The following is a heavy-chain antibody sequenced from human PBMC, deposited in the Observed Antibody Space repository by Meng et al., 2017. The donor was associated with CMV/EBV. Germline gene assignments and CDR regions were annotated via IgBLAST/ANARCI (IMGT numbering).Heavy chain of an antibody. Sequence: VKQQPWGAGLLKPSETLSLTCAVYGGSFSGYYWSWIRQPPGKGLEWIGEINHSGSTNYNPSLKSRVTISVDTSKNQFSLKLSSVTAADTAVYYCARVWDSGWDYWGQGTLVTVSS. CDR3: ARVWDSGWDY. V-gene: IGHV4-34*01. J-gene: IGHJ4*02. D-gene: IGHD3-22*01. CDR2: INHSGST. CDR1: GGSFSGYY.